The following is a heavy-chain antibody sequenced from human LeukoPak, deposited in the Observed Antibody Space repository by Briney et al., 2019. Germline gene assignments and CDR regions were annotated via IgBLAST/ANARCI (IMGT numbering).Heavy chain of an antibody. CDR2: IYYSGNT. CDR3: ARHSYGTFDY. V-gene: IGHV4-39*01. CDR1: GGSISSSSYY. D-gene: IGHD5-18*01. Sequence: SETLSLTCTVSGGSISSSSYYWGWIRQPPGKGLEWIGSIYYSGNTYYNPSLKSRVTLSIDTSKNQFSLRLSSVTAADTAVYHCARHSYGTFDYWGQGTLVTVSS. J-gene: IGHJ4*02.